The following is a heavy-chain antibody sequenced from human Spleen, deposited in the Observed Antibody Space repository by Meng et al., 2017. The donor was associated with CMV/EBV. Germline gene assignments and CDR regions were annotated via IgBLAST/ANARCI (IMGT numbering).Heavy chain of an antibody. J-gene: IGHJ6*02. D-gene: IGHD2-15*01. CDR1: GGTFSSYA. V-gene: IGHV1-69*05. CDR3: ARSRGRIVAAPNHYGLDV. CDR2: IIPIFGTA. Sequence: SVKVSCKASGGTFSSYAISWVRQAPGQGLEWMGGIIPIFGTANYAQKFQGRVTITTDESTSTAYMELRGLTSDDTAVYYCARSRGRIVAAPNHYGLDVWGQGTTVTVSS.